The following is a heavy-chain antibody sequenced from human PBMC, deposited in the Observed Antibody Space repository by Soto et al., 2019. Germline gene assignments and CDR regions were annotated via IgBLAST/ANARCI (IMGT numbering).Heavy chain of an antibody. CDR3: ARDGGPMIVVVITLYGMDV. Sequence: GGSLRLSCAASGFTFSSYAMHWVRQAPGKGLEWVAVISYDGSNKYYADSVKGRFTISRDNSKNTLYLQMNSLRAEDTAVYYCARDGGPMIVVVITLYGMDVWGQGTTVTVSS. CDR2: ISYDGSNK. D-gene: IGHD3-22*01. V-gene: IGHV3-30-3*01. J-gene: IGHJ6*02. CDR1: GFTFSSYA.